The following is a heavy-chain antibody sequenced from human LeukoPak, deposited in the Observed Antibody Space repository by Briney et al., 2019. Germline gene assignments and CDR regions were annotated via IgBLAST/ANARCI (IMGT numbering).Heavy chain of an antibody. J-gene: IGHJ5*02. CDR3: ARDHSSSWYDP. V-gene: IGHV1-8*01. Sequence: ATVKVSYQSSGYTFTSYDINWVRQATGQGLEWMGWMNPNSGNTGYAQKFQGRVTMTRNTSISTAYMELSSLRSEDTAVYYCARDHSSSWYDPWGQGTLVTVSS. D-gene: IGHD6-13*01. CDR2: MNPNSGNT. CDR1: GYTFTSYD.